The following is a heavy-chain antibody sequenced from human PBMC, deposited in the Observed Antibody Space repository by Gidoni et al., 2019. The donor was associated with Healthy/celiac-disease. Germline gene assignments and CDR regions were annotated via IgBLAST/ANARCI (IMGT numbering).Heavy chain of an antibody. D-gene: IGHD6-13*01. V-gene: IGHV3-21*01. CDR2: ISSSSSYI. CDR1: GFTFSSHS. CDR3: ARDPFTRIAAAEGDY. J-gene: IGHJ4*02. Sequence: EVQLVESGGGLVKPGGSLRLSCAASGFTFSSHSMNWVRQAPGKGLEWVSSISSSSSYIYYADSVKGRFTISRDNAKNSLYLQMNSLRAEDTAVYYCARDPFTRIAAAEGDYWGQGTLVTVSS.